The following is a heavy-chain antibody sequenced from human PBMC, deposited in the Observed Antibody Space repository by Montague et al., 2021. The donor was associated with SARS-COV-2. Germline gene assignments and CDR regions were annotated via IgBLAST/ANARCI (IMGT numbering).Heavy chain of an antibody. V-gene: IGHV3-21*01. CDR3: ARDRGGGRYDFWSGCYVQPYDY. CDR2: ISSSSYI. J-gene: IGHJ4*02. Sequence: SLRLSCAASGFTFSSYSMNWVRQAPGKGLEWVSSISSSSYIYYADSVKGRFTISRDNAKNSLYLQMNSLRAEDTAVYYCARDRGGGRYDFWSGCYVQPYDYWGQGTLVTVSS. D-gene: IGHD3-3*01. CDR1: GFTFSSYS.